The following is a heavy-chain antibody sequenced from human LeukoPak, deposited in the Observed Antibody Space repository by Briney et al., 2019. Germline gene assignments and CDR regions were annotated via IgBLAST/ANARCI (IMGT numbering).Heavy chain of an antibody. J-gene: IGHJ3*02. CDR2: IPSDGSYT. Sequence: GRSLRLSCAASGFNFNSHGMHWVRQAPGKGLEWVALIPSDGSYTYYADSVKGRFTISRDNSKNTLSLQMNGVRPDDTAVYYCAKDRYGDYGPFDNWGQGTMVTVSS. CDR1: GFNFNSHG. CDR3: AKDRYGDYGPFDN. V-gene: IGHV3-30*18. D-gene: IGHD4-17*01.